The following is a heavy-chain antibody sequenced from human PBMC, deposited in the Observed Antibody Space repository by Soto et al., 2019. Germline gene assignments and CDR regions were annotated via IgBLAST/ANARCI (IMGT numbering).Heavy chain of an antibody. V-gene: IGHV3-30-3*01. D-gene: IGHD3-22*01. CDR3: ARDSGMYYYDSSGYEWFDP. CDR2: ISYDGSNK. J-gene: IGHJ5*02. Sequence: QVQLVESGGGVVQPGRSLRLSCAASGFTFSSYAMHWVRQAPGKGLEWVAVISYDGSNKYYADSVKGRFTISRDNSKNTLYVQMNSLRAEDTAVYYCARDSGMYYYDSSGYEWFDPWGQGTLVTVSS. CDR1: GFTFSSYA.